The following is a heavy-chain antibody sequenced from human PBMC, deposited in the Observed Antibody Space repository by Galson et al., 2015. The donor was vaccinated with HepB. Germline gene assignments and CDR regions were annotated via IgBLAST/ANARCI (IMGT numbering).Heavy chain of an antibody. V-gene: IGHV1-46*04. CDR1: GYTFTSYY. J-gene: IGHJ6*02. Sequence: SVKVSCKASGYTFTSYYMHWVRQAPGQGLEWMGIINPSGGSTSYAQKLQGRVTMTRDTSTSTVYMELSSLRSEDTAVYYCAREEGAYDSSSYFDYYYYYGMDVWGQGTTVTVSS. D-gene: IGHD3-22*01. CDR2: INPSGGST. CDR3: AREEGAYDSSSYFDYYYYYGMDV.